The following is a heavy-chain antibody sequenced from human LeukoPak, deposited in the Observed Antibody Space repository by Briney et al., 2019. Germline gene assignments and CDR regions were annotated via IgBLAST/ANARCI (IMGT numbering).Heavy chain of an antibody. J-gene: IGHJ4*02. D-gene: IGHD1-26*01. Sequence: SETLSLTCTVSGGSISSSSYYRGWIRQPPGKGLEWIGSIYFSGSTYYNPSLKSRVTISVDTSKNQFSLKLSSVTAADTAVYYCARDSGSYYDYWGQGTLVTVSS. CDR2: IYFSGST. V-gene: IGHV4-39*07. CDR3: ARDSGSYYDY. CDR1: GGSISSSSYY.